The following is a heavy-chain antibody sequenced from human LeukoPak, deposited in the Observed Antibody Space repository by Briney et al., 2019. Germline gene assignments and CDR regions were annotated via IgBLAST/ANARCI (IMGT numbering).Heavy chain of an antibody. V-gene: IGHV3-23*01. CDR1: GFTFSSYA. CDR3: AKDQGVYDYVWGSYRYSPFDY. J-gene: IGHJ4*02. Sequence: RGSLRLSCAASGFTFSSYAMSWVRQAPGKGLEWVSAISGSGGSTHYADPVKGRFTISRDNSKNTLYLQMNSLRAEDTAVYYCAKDQGVYDYVWGSYRYSPFDYWGQGTLVTVSS. CDR2: ISGSGGST. D-gene: IGHD3-16*02.